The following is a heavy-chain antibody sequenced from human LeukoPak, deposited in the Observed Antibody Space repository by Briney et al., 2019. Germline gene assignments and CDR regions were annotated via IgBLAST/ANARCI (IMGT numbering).Heavy chain of an antibody. J-gene: IGHJ3*01. Sequence: PPGTPSLTCILSLGSLSGFVWYWPCQPPAKGLERIGTICRSGTAYYEPSLESRVTISIDTSKDQLSLKVNSVTAADRAVYYCARETYRGSFFHAFSFWGQGTMVSVSS. CDR3: ARETYRGSFFHAFSF. CDR1: LGSLSGFV. D-gene: IGHD1-26*01. V-gene: IGHV4-39*02. CDR2: ICRSGTA.